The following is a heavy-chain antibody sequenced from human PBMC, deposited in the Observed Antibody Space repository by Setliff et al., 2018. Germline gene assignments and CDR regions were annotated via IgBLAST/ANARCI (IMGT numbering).Heavy chain of an antibody. CDR2: VSGTGGIT. V-gene: IGHV3-23*01. CDR3: GKDPGGYCSGGSCYSRRFDP. D-gene: IGHD2-15*01. CDR1: GFTFRSYA. Sequence: GGSLRLSCAASGFTFRSYAMSWVRQAPGKGLEWVSGVSGTGGITYYADSVKGRFTISRDNSKNTLYLQMNSLRAEDTAVYYCGKDPGGYCSGGSCYSRRFDPWGQGTLVTVSS. J-gene: IGHJ5*02.